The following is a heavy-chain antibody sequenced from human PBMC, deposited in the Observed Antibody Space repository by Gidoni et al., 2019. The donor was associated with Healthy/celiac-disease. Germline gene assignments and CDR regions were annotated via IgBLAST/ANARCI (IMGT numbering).Heavy chain of an antibody. V-gene: IGHV3-30-3*01. Sequence: QVQLVESGGGVVQPGRSLRLSCAASGFTFSSYAMHWVRPAPGKGLEWVAVISYDGSNKYYADSVKGRFTISRDNSKNTLYLQMNSLRAEDTAVYYCARDHGGMDVWGQGTTVTVSS. D-gene: IGHD2-8*01. CDR2: ISYDGSNK. J-gene: IGHJ6*02. CDR3: ARDHGGMDV. CDR1: GFTFSSYA.